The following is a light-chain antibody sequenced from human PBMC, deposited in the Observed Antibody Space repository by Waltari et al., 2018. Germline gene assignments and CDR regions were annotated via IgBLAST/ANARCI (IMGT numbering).Light chain of an antibody. Sequence: QSALTQPPSASGSPGQSVPISCTGTSSDGGGYNYVSWYQQHPGKAPKLMIFEVSKRPSGVPDRFSGSKSANTASLTVSGLQAEDEADYYCSSYAGSNNVFGTGTKVTVL. CDR1: SSDGGGYNY. V-gene: IGLV2-8*01. CDR2: EVS. CDR3: SSYAGSNNV. J-gene: IGLJ1*01.